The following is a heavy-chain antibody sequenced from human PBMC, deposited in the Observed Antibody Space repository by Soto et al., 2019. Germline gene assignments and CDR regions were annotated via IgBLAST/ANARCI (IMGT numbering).Heavy chain of an antibody. D-gene: IGHD4-4*01. CDR1: RFTLSPYD. V-gene: IGHV3-13*01. CDR2: LSYAGDT. Sequence: HPGGSLRLSCAASRFTLSPYDMHWHVMHWVRQATGKGLEWVASLSYAGDTYYPDSVKGRFTVSRESAKNSLYLQMNSLRAGDTAVYYCARDAQTSKHSEYWGQGTLVTGSS. J-gene: IGHJ4*02. CDR3: ARDAQTSKHSEY.